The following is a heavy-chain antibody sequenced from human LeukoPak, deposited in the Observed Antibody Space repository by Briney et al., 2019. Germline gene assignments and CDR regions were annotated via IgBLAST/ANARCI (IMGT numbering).Heavy chain of an antibody. CDR3: AKLEGIKLELPGVDP. D-gene: IGHD3-3*01. V-gene: IGHV3-23*01. CDR2: ISGSGGST. J-gene: IGHJ5*02. CDR1: GFSFSGYA. Sequence: GGSLRLSCAASGFSFSGYAMSWVRQAPGKGLEWVSAISGSGGSTYYADSVKGRFTISRDNSKNTLYLQMNSLRAEDTAVYCCAKLEGIKLELPGVDPWGQGTLVTVSS.